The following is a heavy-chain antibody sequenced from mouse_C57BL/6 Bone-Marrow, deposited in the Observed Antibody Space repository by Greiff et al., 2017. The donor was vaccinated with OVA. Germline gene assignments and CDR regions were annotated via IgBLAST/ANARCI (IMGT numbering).Heavy chain of an antibody. D-gene: IGHD1-1*01. J-gene: IGHJ2*01. CDR2: IHPNSGST. CDR3: ARFGYYGSSGGFDY. Sequence: VQLQQPGAELVKPGASVKLSCKASGYTFTSYWMNWVKQRPGQGLEWIGMIHPNSGSTNYNEKFKSKATLTVDKSSSTAYMQLSSLTSEDSAVYYGARFGYYGSSGGFDYWGQGTTLTVSS. CDR1: GYTFTSYW. V-gene: IGHV1-64*01.